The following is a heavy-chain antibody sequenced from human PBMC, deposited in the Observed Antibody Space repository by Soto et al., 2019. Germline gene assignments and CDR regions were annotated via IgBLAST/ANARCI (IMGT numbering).Heavy chain of an antibody. V-gene: IGHV4-34*01. Sequence: SETLSLTCAVYGGSFSGYYWSWIRQPPGKGLEWIGEINHSGSTNYNPSLKSRVTISVDTSKNQFSLKLSSVTAADTAVYYCARGPELPIYYYYGMDVWGQGTTVTVSS. J-gene: IGHJ6*02. CDR2: INHSGST. D-gene: IGHD1-26*01. CDR1: GGSFSGYY. CDR3: ARGPELPIYYYYGMDV.